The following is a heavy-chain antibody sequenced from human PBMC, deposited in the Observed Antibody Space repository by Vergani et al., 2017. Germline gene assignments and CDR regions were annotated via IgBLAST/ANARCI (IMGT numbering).Heavy chain of an antibody. CDR1: GGSISSGSYY. CDR3: ARVTYYYDSSGYSPWAFDI. V-gene: IGHV4-61*02. J-gene: IGHJ3*02. Sequence: QVQLQESGPGLVKPSQTLSLTCTVSGGSISSGSYYWSWIRQPAGKGLEWIGRIYTSGSTNYNPSLKSRVTMSVDTSKNQFSLKLSSVTAADTAVYYCARVTYYYDSSGYSPWAFDIWGQGTMVTVSS. CDR2: IYTSGST. D-gene: IGHD3-22*01.